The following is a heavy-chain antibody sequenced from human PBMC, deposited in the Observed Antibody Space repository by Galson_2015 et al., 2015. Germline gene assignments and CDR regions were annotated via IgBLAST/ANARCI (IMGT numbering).Heavy chain of an antibody. CDR3: AKDTGRMVRGVHDY. CDR1: GFTFDDYA. V-gene: IGHV3-9*01. Sequence: SLRLSCAASGFTFDDYAMHWVRQAPGKGLEWVSGISWNSGSIVYADSVKGRFTISRENAKNSLYLQMNSLRGEDTALYYCAKDTGRMVRGVHDYWGQGTLVIVSP. CDR2: ISWNSGSI. D-gene: IGHD3-10*01. J-gene: IGHJ4*02.